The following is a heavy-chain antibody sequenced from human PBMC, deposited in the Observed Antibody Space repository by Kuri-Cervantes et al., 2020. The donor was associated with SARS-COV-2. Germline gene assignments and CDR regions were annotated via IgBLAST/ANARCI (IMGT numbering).Heavy chain of an antibody. CDR2: ISAYNDNT. CDR1: GYTFINFV. CDR3: ARDTGTYCSDISCYGYYYYYGMDV. V-gene: IGHV1-18*01. D-gene: IGHD2-2*01. Sequence: ASVKVSCKASGYTFINFVLNWVRQAPGQGLEWMGRISAYNDNTNYAQKFQGRVAMTTDTSTSTAYMDLRSLRSDDTAVYYCARDTGTYCSDISCYGYYYYYGMDVWGQGTTVTVSS. J-gene: IGHJ6*02.